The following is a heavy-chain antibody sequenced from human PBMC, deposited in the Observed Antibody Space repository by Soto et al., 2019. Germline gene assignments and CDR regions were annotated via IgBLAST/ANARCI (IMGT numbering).Heavy chain of an antibody. Sequence: GESLKISCKGSGYSFTSYWIGWVRQMPGKGLEWMGIIYPGDSDTRYSPSFQGQVTISADKSISTAYLQWSSLKASDTAMYYCARLNMRPYYYYGMDVWGQGTTVTVSS. CDR1: GYSFTSYW. D-gene: IGHD3-16*01. J-gene: IGHJ6*02. CDR2: IYPGDSDT. V-gene: IGHV5-51*01. CDR3: ARLNMRPYYYYGMDV.